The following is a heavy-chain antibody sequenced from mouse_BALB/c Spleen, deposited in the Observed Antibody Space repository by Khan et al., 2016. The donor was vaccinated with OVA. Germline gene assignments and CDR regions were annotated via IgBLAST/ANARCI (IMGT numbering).Heavy chain of an antibody. CDR1: GYSFTGYF. D-gene: IGHD1-1*01. CDR3: ARTYGSDFDY. J-gene: IGHJ2*01. Sequence: VRLQQSGPELVKPGASVKISCKASGYSFTGYFMNWVMQSHGKSLEWIGRINPHIGETFYNQKFRDKVTLTVDESSSTAHMELRSLASEDSAVYYCARTYGSDFDYWGQGTTLTVSS. V-gene: IGHV1-20*02. CDR2: INPHIGET.